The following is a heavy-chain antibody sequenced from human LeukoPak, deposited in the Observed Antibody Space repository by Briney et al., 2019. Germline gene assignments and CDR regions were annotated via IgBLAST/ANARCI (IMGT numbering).Heavy chain of an antibody. CDR2: ITVNGGNT. CDR1: GFTFSSQA. D-gene: IGHD1-1*01. J-gene: IGHJ4*02. CDR3: ARARSSTNTLFDS. V-gene: IGHV3-23*01. Sequence: PVGSLRLSCAASGFTFSSQAMTWVRQAPGKGLEWVSGITVNGGNTYYADSVKGRFTISRDISKNTLYLQMNSLRAEDTALYYCARARSSTNTLFDSWGQGTLVTVSS.